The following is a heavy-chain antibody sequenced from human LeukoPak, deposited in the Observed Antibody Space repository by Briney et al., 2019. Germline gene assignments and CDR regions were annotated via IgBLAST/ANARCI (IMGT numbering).Heavy chain of an antibody. CDR2: ISSSGSTT. CDR1: GFTFSDYY. J-gene: IGHJ3*02. V-gene: IGHV3-11*01. CDR3: ASRIAAKDAFDI. Sequence: GGSLRLSCAASGFTFSDYYMSWIRQAPGKGLEWVSYISSSGSTTYYADSVKGRFTISRDNAKNSLYLQMNSLRAEDTAVYYCASRIAAKDAFDIWGQGTMVTVSS. D-gene: IGHD2-15*01.